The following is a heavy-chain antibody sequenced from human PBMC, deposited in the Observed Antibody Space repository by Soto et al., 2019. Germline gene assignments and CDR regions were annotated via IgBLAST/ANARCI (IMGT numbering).Heavy chain of an antibody. D-gene: IGHD3-22*01. CDR1: GGSISSGGYY. CDR3: ARIVIGDYDSSGYLYYFDY. J-gene: IGHJ4*02. Sequence: QVQLQESGPGLVKPSQTLSLTCTVSGGSISSGGYYWSWIRQHPGKGLEWIGYIYYSGSTYYNPSLKSRVTISVDTSKNQFSLKLSSVTAADTAVYYCARIVIGDYDSSGYLYYFDYWGQGTLVTVSS. V-gene: IGHV4-31*03. CDR2: IYYSGST.